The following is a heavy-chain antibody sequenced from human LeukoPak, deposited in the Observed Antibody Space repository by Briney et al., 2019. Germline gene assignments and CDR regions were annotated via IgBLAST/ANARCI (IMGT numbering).Heavy chain of an antibody. D-gene: IGHD2-15*01. V-gene: IGHV4-59*01. J-gene: IGHJ3*02. Sequence: KPSETLYLTCTVSGGSISSYYWSWIRQPPGKGLEWIGYIYYSGSTNYNPSLKSRVTISVDTSKNQFSLKLSSVTAADTAVYYCARGRVARGAFDIWGQGTMVTVSS. CDR2: IYYSGST. CDR3: ARGRVARGAFDI. CDR1: GGSISSYY.